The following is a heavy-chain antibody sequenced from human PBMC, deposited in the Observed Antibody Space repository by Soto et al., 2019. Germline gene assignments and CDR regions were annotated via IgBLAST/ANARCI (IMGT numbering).Heavy chain of an antibody. D-gene: IGHD3-9*01. CDR2: IYHSGST. CDR1: RSSISSSNW. J-gene: IGHJ6*02. Sequence: SETLSLTCAVTRSSISSSNWRSRVCDPPGWGLVWIVEIYHSGSTNYNPSLKSRVTISVDKSKNQFSLKLSSVIAADTAVYYCARHLETYYDILTGWYYYYGMDVWGQGTTVT. CDR3: ARHLETYYDILTGWYYYYGMDV. V-gene: IGHV4-4*02.